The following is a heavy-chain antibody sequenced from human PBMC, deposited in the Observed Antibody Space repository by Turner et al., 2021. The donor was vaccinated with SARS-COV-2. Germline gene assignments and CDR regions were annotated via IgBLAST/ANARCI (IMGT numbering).Heavy chain of an antibody. V-gene: IGHV3-48*01. CDR2: IDSSSSTI. CDR3: ASPFDY. CDR1: GFTFRTYS. Sequence: EVHLVESGGGLVQPGGSLRLSCVASGFTFRTYSMNWVRQAPGKGLEWVSYIDSSSSTIYYADSVKGRFTISRDNAKNSLYLQMNSLRADDTAVYYCASPFDYWGQGTLVTVSS. J-gene: IGHJ4*02.